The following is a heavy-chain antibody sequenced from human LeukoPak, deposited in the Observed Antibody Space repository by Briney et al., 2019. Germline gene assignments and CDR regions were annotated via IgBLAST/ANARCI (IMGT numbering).Heavy chain of an antibody. CDR2: IKQDGSEK. V-gene: IGHV3-7*01. CDR1: GFTFSSYW. CDR3: ARLVATRTPKD. D-gene: IGHD5-12*01. Sequence: GGSLRLSCAVSGFTFSSYWMSWVRQAPGKGLEWVANIKQDGSEKYYVDSVKGRFTISRDNAKNSLYLQMNSLRAEDTAVYYCARLVATRTPKDWGQGTLVTVSS. J-gene: IGHJ4*02.